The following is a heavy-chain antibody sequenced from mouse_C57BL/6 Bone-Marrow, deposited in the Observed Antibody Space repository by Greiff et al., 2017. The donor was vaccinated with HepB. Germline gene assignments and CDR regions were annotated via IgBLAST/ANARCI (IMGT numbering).Heavy chain of an antibody. CDR2: IRLKSDNYAT. D-gene: IGHD2-4*01. CDR3: TGDYGVVFAY. CDR1: GFTFSNYW. Sequence: EVKLVESGGGLVQPGGSMKLSCVASGFTFSNYWMNWVRQSPEKGLEWVAQIRLKSDNYATHYAESVKGRFTISRDDSKSSVYLQMNNLRAEDTGFYYCTGDYGVVFAYWGRGTLFTVSA. J-gene: IGHJ3*01. V-gene: IGHV6-3*01.